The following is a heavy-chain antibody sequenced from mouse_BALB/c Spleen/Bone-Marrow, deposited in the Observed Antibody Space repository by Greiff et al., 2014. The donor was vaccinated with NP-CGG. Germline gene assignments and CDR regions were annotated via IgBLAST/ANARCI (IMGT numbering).Heavy chain of an antibody. Sequence: LVESGAELMKPGASVKISCKATGYTFSSYWIEWVKQRPGHGLEWIGEILPGSGSTNYNEKFKGKVTFTADTSSNTAYMQLSSLTSEVSAVYYCARDWDPFAYWGQGTLVTVSA. J-gene: IGHJ3*01. D-gene: IGHD4-1*01. CDR3: ARDWDPFAY. CDR2: ILPGSGST. V-gene: IGHV1-9*01. CDR1: GYTFSSYW.